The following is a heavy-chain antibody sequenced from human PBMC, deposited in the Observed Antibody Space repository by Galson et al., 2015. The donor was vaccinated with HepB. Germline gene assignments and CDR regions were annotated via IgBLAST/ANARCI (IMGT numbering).Heavy chain of an antibody. V-gene: IGHV3-23*01. J-gene: IGHJ4*02. CDR3: ARDLSIPPHYYNSSGSDY. CDR1: GLTFGNFG. Sequence: SLRLSCAASGLTFGNFGISWFRSAPGKGLGWVAAISGTGGGTFFADSARGRFTIFRDNSKNTLNLKMNSLRAEDTAVYYCARDLSIPPHYYNSSGSDYWGQGTLVTVSS. D-gene: IGHD3-22*01. CDR2: ISGTGGGT.